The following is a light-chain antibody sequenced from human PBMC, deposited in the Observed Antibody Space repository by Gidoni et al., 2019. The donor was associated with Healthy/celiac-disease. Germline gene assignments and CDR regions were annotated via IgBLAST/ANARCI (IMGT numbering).Light chain of an antibody. Sequence: DIVMTQSPDSLAVSLGERATINCKSSQSVLYSSNNKNYLAWYQHKPGQPPKLLIYWASTRESGVPDRFSGSGSGTDFTLTISSLQAEDVAVYYCQQYYSTPRTFXGXTKVEIK. V-gene: IGKV4-1*01. CDR3: QQYYSTPRT. CDR2: WAS. J-gene: IGKJ4*01. CDR1: QSVLYSSNNKNY.